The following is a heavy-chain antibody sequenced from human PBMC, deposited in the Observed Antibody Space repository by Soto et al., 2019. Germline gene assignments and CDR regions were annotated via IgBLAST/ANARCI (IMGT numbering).Heavy chain of an antibody. J-gene: IGHJ4*02. V-gene: IGHV4-31*03. CDR2: IYYSGST. D-gene: IGHD6-19*01. Sequence: QVQLQESGPGLVKPSQTLSLTCTVSGGSISSGCYYWSWIRQHPGKGLEWIGYIYYSGSTYYNQSLKSRVTISVDTSKNQFSLKLTSVTVADTAVYYCAKEGAAVELGYWGQGTLVTVSS. CDR1: GGSISSGCYY. CDR3: AKEGAAVELGY.